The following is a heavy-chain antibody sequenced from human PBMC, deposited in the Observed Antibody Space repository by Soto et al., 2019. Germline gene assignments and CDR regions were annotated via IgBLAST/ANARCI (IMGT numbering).Heavy chain of an antibody. J-gene: IGHJ5*02. CDR2: IYYTGST. CDR1: GGSISSYY. Sequence: PSETLSLTCTVSGGSISSYYWSWIRQPPGKGLEWIGYIYYTGSTNYNPSLKSRVTISVDTSKNQFSLRLSSVTAADTAVYYCARSYKTGNSSSWYSIFTNWFDPWGQGTLVTVSS. V-gene: IGHV4-59*08. CDR3: ARSYKTGNSSSWYSIFTNWFDP. D-gene: IGHD6-13*01.